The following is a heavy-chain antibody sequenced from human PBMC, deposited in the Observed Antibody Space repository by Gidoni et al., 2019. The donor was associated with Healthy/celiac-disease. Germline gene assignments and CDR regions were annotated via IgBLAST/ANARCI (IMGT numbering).Heavy chain of an antibody. CDR2: IYYSGST. Sequence: QLQLQESGPGLVKPSETLSLTCTVSGGSIRSSSYYWGWIRQPPGKGLEWIGSIYYSGSTYYNPSLKSRVTISVDTSKNQFSLKLSSVTAADTAVYYCARHHYYDSSGFDYWGQGTLVTVSS. J-gene: IGHJ4*02. CDR3: ARHHYYDSSGFDY. D-gene: IGHD3-22*01. V-gene: IGHV4-39*01. CDR1: GGSIRSSSYY.